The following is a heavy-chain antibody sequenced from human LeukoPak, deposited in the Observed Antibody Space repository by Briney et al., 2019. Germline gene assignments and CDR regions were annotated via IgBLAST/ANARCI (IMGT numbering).Heavy chain of an antibody. CDR3: AKYYYDRSVGPFDY. CDR2: IYPGDSDI. D-gene: IGHD3-22*01. Sequence: GESLKISCKGSGYRFSDYWIGWVRQMPGKGLEWMGIIYPGDSDIRYSPSFQGQVTFSADMSISTAYLQWSSLKASDTAMYYCAKYYYDRSVGPFDYWGQGTLVTVSS. V-gene: IGHV5-51*01. J-gene: IGHJ4*02. CDR1: GYRFSDYW.